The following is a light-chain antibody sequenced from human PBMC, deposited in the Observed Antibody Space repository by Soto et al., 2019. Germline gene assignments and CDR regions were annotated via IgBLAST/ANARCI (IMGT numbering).Light chain of an antibody. CDR2: DAS. V-gene: IGKV1-5*01. Sequence: GDRGTITCRASQTISSWLAWYQQKPGKAPTILIYDASILERGVPSRFSGTGSGTEFTLSIDSLQPDDFATYYCQQYHTSSITFGQGTRLDIK. CDR1: QTISSW. CDR3: QQYHTSSIT. J-gene: IGKJ5*01.